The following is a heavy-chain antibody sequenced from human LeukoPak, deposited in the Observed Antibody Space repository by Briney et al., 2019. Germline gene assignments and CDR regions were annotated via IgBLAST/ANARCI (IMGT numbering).Heavy chain of an antibody. CDR1: GFTFSGYG. CDR3: AKDRVPDTGYDIDY. CDR2: IYGGGGVI. V-gene: IGHV3-23*03. J-gene: IGHJ4*02. D-gene: IGHD5-12*01. Sequence: PGGSLRLSCAASGFTFSGYGMYWVRQAPRKGLEWVAGIYGGGGVIKYADSVKGRFTISRDNSENILYLQMDSLRVEDTVMYYCAKDRVPDTGYDIDYWGQGTLVTVSS.